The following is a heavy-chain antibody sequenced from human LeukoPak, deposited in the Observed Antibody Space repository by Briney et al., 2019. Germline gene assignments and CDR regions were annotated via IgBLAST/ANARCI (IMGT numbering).Heavy chain of an antibody. D-gene: IGHD6-13*01. J-gene: IGHJ4*02. Sequence: SETLSLTCTVSGDSYTSPYWSWIRQPPGEGLEWVGSFFSNGKTYYNPSLNNRLIISVDTSKNQFSLKLSSVTAADTAVYYCARVSSSWYDGGWRFFDYWGQGTLVTVSS. CDR3: ARVSSSWYDGGWRFFDY. V-gene: IGHV4-59*11. CDR2: FFSNGKT. CDR1: GDSYTSPY.